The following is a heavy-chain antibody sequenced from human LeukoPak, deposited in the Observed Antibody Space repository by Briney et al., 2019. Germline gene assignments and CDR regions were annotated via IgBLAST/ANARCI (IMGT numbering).Heavy chain of an antibody. D-gene: IGHD2-21*02. CDR1: GYTFTSYA. V-gene: IGHV1-3*01. CDR2: INAGNGNT. J-gene: IGHJ4*02. Sequence: GASVKVSCKASGYTFTSYAMHWVRQAPGQRLEWMGWINAGNGNTKYSQKFQGRVTITRDTSASTAYMELSSLRSEDTAVYYCAVAYCGGDCIYYFDYWGQGTQVTVSS. CDR3: AVAYCGGDCIYYFDY.